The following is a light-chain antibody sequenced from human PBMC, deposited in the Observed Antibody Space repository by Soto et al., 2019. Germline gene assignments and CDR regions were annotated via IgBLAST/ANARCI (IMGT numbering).Light chain of an antibody. J-gene: IGKJ4*01. V-gene: IGKV1-5*01. CDR2: DAS. CDR1: QSISNW. CDR3: QQYDRWPVT. Sequence: DIQMTQSPSTLSASVGDRVTITCRASQSISNWLAWYQQRPGQAPKLLIYDASSLESGVPSTFSGSASGTEFTLTISSLQPDDFAVYYCQQYDRWPVTFGGGTKVEIK.